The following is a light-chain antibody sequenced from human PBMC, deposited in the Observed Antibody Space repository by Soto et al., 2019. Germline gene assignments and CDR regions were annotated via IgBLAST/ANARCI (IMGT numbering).Light chain of an antibody. CDR2: GAS. V-gene: IGKV3-15*01. J-gene: IGKJ1*01. Sequence: EIVMTQSPATLSVSPGERATLSCRASQSVRNNLGWYQHKPGQPPRLLIYGASTRATGIPARFSGSGSGTDFTLTISSVQSEDFALYYCQQYDNWPTWTFGQGTKVDIK. CDR1: QSVRNN. CDR3: QQYDNWPTWT.